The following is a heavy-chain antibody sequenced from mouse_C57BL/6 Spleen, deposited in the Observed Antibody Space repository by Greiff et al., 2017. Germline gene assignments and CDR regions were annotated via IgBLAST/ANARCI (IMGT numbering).Heavy chain of an antibody. V-gene: IGHV5-17*01. D-gene: IGHD4-1*01. CDR1: GFTFSDYG. Sequence: DVKLVESGGGLVQPGGSLKLSCAASGFTFSDYGMHWVRQAPEKGLEWVAYISSGSSTIYYADTVKGRFTISRDNAKNTLFLQMTSLRSEDTAMYYCARQTVDYWGQGTTLTVSS. CDR3: ARQTVDY. CDR2: ISSGSSTI. J-gene: IGHJ2*01.